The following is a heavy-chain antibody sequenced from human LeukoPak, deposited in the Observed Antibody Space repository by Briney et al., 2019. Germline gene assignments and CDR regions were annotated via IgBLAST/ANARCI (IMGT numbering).Heavy chain of an antibody. D-gene: IGHD3-10*01. CDR3: ATPRISNISPYHYHAIDV. CDR1: GGTFSSYA. Sequence: ASVKVSCKASGGTFSSYAISWVRQAPGQGLEWMGGIIPIFGTANYAQKFQGRVTITADESTSTAYMELSSLRSEDTAVYYCATPRISNISPYHYHAIDVWGQGTTVTVSS. J-gene: IGHJ6*02. V-gene: IGHV1-69*13. CDR2: IIPIFGTA.